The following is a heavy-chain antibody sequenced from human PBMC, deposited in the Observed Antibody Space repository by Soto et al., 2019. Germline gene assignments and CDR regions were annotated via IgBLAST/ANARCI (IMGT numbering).Heavy chain of an antibody. J-gene: IGHJ4*02. D-gene: IGHD3-9*01. CDR3: GRDRRDYDFLTGYYTVLFDY. V-gene: IGHV1-2*04. CDR1: GYTFTGYY. Sequence: QVQLVQSGAEVKKPGASVKVSCKASGYTFTGYYMHWVRQAPGQGREWMGWINPNSGGTNYAQKFQGWVTMNGEAPINTAYMELSRLRSDETDVYYFGRDRRDYDFLTGYYTVLFDYWGQGTLVTVSS. CDR2: INPNSGGT.